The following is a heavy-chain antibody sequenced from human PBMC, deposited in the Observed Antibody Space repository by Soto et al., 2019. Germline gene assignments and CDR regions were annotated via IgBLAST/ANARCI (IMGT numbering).Heavy chain of an antibody. CDR2: ISGSGGST. J-gene: IGHJ4*02. Sequence: GGSLRLSCAACRFTFSSYAMSWVRQAPGKGLEWVSAISGSGGSTYYADSVKGRFTISRDNSKNTLYLQMNSLRAEDTAVYYCAKASREDIVVVVLNYWGQGTLVTVSS. V-gene: IGHV3-23*01. D-gene: IGHD2-15*01. CDR1: RFTFSSYA. CDR3: AKASREDIVVVVLNY.